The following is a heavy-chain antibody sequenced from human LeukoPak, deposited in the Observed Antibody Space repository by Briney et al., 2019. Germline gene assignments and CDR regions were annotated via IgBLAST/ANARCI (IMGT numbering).Heavy chain of an antibody. D-gene: IGHD3-22*01. J-gene: IGHJ4*02. Sequence: SETLSLTCSVSGGSMSGYYWSWIRQPPGKSLEWIAYIYYSGSTNYNPSLKSRVTISVDTSKNQFSLKLSSVTAADTAVYYCAGSAKSYYVAFGFWGQGTQVTVSS. V-gene: IGHV4-59*08. CDR1: GGSMSGYY. CDR2: IYYSGST. CDR3: AGSAKSYYVAFGF.